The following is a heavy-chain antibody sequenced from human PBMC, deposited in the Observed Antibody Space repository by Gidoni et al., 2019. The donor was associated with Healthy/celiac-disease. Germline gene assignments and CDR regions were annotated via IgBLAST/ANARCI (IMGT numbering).Heavy chain of an antibody. Sequence: QVQLQESGPGLVKPSETLSLTCTVSGGSISSYYWSWIRQPPGKGLKWIGYIYYSGSTNYNPSLKSRVTISVDTSKNQFSLKLNSVTAADTAVYYCARGYCSGGSCYMGGLGFDCWGQGTLVTVSS. J-gene: IGHJ4*02. D-gene: IGHD2-15*01. CDR3: ARGYCSGGSCYMGGLGFDC. CDR1: GGSISSYY. CDR2: IYYSGST. V-gene: IGHV4-59*01.